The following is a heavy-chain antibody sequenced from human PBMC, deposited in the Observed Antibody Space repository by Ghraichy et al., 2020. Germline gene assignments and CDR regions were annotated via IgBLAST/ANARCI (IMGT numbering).Heavy chain of an antibody. Sequence: LSLTCAASGFTFNKFWMAWVRQAPGRGLELVANIHELGTQKYYLDSVKGRFTIYRDNAKNSLYLQMNGLGVEDTAVYFCVRDGPPRTAFDYWGQGTLVSVSS. CDR2: IHELGTQK. V-gene: IGHV3-7*04. J-gene: IGHJ4*02. D-gene: IGHD1-14*01. CDR3: VRDGPPRTAFDY. CDR1: GFTFNKFW.